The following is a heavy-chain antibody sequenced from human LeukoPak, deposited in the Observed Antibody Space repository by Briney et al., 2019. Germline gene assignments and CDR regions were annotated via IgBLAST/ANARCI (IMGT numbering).Heavy chain of an antibody. V-gene: IGHV4-59*01. D-gene: IGHD2/OR15-2a*01. CDR2: IYYSGST. CDR1: GGSISSYY. J-gene: IGHJ4*02. Sequence: PSETLSLTCTVSGGSISSYYWSWIRQPPGKGLEWIGYIYYSGSTNYNPSLKSRVTISVDTSKNQFSLKLSSVTAADTAVYYCARGLFYGTLTMLFDYWGQGTLVTVSS. CDR3: ARGLFYGTLTMLFDY.